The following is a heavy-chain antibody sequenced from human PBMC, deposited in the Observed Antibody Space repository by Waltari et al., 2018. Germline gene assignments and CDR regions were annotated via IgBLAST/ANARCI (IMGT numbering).Heavy chain of an antibody. J-gene: IGHJ5*02. CDR3: ATHPPSQLGVVLNWFDP. Sequence: QLQLQESGPGLVKPSETLSLTCTVSGGSISSSTLFWGWIRQPLGKGLEWIGSIYDSGTTYYTPSLKSRVTRSVDTSKNQFSLKVNSVTAADTAVYYCATHPPSQLGVVLNWFDPWGQGILVTVSS. CDR1: GGSISSSTLF. V-gene: IGHV4-39*01. CDR2: IYDSGTT. D-gene: IGHD3-16*01.